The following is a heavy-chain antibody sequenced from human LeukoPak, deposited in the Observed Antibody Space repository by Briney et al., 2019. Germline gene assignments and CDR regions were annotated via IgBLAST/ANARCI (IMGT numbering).Heavy chain of an antibody. D-gene: IGHD2-8*01. J-gene: IGHJ4*02. Sequence: PWGSLRLSCAASDFTLGSNYMTWVRQAPGKGLEWVSVIYSGGKTFYADSVKGRFTISRDDSKNTLYLQMNSLRAEDTAIYYCARDGDDTTNWWGQGTLVTVSS. CDR3: ARDGDDTTNW. CDR1: DFTLGSNY. CDR2: IYSGGKT. V-gene: IGHV3-53*01.